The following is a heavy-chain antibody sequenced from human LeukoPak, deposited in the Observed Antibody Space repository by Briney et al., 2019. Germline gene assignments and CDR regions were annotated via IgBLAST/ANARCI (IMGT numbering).Heavy chain of an antibody. CDR3: ATERTYDSSGYSLSADY. D-gene: IGHD3-22*01. V-gene: IGHV3-33*01. Sequence: PGGSLRLSCAASGFTFSSYGMHWVRRAPGKGLEGVAGIWYDGRNKYYADSVKGRFTISRDNSKNTLYLQMNSLRAEDTAVYYCATERTYDSSGYSLSADYWGQGTLVTVSS. CDR2: IWYDGRNK. CDR1: GFTFSSYG. J-gene: IGHJ4*02.